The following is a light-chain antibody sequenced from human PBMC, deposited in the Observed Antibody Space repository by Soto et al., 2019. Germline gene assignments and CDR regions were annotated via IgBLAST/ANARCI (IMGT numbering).Light chain of an antibody. CDR2: AAA. CDR1: QSVTTK. Sequence: ETVMTQSPAILSVSPGDTATLSCRASQSVTTKLAWYQQKHGQAPRILIYAAAPRATGVQGRFSGSVSGTEFTLTNSSLLSEDFAVYYCKQYNNRPPITFGQVTRLDIK. J-gene: IGKJ5*01. CDR3: KQYNNRPPIT. V-gene: IGKV3-15*01.